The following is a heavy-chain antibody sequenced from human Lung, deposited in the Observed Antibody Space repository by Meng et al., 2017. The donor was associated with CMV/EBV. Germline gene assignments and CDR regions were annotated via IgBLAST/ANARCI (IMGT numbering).Heavy chain of an antibody. CDR3: AKDREQWWWGYYGMDI. V-gene: IGHV3-23*01. D-gene: IGHD2-15*01. Sequence: GESLKISCTGSGFTFRNCAMSWVRQAPGKGLEFVSSISGGGDNTYYTDSVKGRFIISRDNSKNTLYVQMNSLRAEDTAVYYCAKDREQWWWGYYGMDIWGQGATVTVSS. CDR1: GFTFRNCA. J-gene: IGHJ6*02. CDR2: ISGGGDNT.